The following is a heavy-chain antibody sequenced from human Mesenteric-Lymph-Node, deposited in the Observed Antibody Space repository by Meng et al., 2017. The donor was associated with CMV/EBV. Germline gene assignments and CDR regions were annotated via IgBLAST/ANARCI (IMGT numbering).Heavy chain of an antibody. Sequence: SLKISCAASGFTFDDSAMHWVRQVPGKGLEWVSGISWSGSSIAYADSVKGRFTISRDNANSSLYLQMNSLRPEDTAFYYCARDARPSIAARYNWFDPWGQGTLVTVSS. CDR3: ARDARPSIAARYNWFDP. CDR1: GFTFDDSA. V-gene: IGHV3-9*01. J-gene: IGHJ5*02. D-gene: IGHD6-6*01. CDR2: ISWSGSSI.